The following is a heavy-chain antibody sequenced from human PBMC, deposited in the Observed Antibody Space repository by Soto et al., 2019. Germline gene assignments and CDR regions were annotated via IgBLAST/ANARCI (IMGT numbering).Heavy chain of an antibody. CDR1: GYTFTSYG. J-gene: IGHJ4*02. CDR2: ISAYNGNT. D-gene: IGHD4-4*01. V-gene: IGHV1-18*01. Sequence: ASVKVSCKASGYTFTSYGISWVRQAPGQGLEWMGWISAYNGNTNYAQKLQGRVTMTTDTSTSTAYMELRSLRSDDTAVYYCARDRGSRDDYNYSPAPNDYWGQGTLVTVSS. CDR3: ARDRGSRDDYNYSPAPNDY.